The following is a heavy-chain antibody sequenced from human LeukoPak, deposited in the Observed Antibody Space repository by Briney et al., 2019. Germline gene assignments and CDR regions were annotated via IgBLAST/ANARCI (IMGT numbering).Heavy chain of an antibody. D-gene: IGHD6-19*01. CDR2: IYYSGST. CDR1: GGSISSYY. Sequence: KPSETLSLTCTVSGGSISSYYWSWIRQPPGKGLEWIGYIYYSGSTNYNPSLKGRVTISVDTSKNQFSLKLSSVTAADTAVYYCARGEQWLNWFDPWGQGTLVTVSS. V-gene: IGHV4-59*01. CDR3: ARGEQWLNWFDP. J-gene: IGHJ5*02.